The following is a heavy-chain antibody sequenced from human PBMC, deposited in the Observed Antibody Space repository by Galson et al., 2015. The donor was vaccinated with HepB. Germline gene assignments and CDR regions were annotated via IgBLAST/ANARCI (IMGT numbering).Heavy chain of an antibody. V-gene: IGHV3-43*01. Sequence: SLRLSCAASGFTFDDYTMHWVRQAPGKGLEWVSLISWDGGSTYHADSVKGRFTISRDNSKNSLYLQMNSLRTEDTALYYCAKPLLRLGELSPPDYWGQGTLVTVSS. D-gene: IGHD3-16*02. J-gene: IGHJ4*02. CDR1: GFTFDDYT. CDR2: ISWDGGST. CDR3: AKPLLRLGELSPPDY.